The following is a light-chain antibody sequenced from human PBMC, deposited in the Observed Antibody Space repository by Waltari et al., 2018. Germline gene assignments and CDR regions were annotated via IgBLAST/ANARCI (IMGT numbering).Light chain of an antibody. Sequence: DIQVPQSPSSLSASVGDRVTITCQASQESSKFLNWYQQKPGKAPKLLIYNASKLKTGVPSRFSGSGSGTDFTLSISNLQPEDIATYYCQQYNNIPLTFGPGTKVDI. J-gene: IGKJ3*01. CDR2: NAS. V-gene: IGKV1-33*01. CDR3: QQYNNIPLT. CDR1: QESSKF.